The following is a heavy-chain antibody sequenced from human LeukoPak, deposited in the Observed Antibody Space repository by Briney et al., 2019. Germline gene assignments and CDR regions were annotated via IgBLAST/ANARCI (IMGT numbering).Heavy chain of an antibody. J-gene: IGHJ4*02. CDR2: ISPNRGGT. CDR1: GYTFTGYY. Sequence: ASVKVSCKASGYTFTGYYVHWVRQAPGQGLEWMGWISPNRGGTNYAPKLQGRVAMASDTSINTAYMELSRLTSDDTAGYYCARVVLVGGCHKFDYWGQGTLVTVSS. CDR3: ARVVLVGGCHKFDY. D-gene: IGHD2-8*01. V-gene: IGHV1-2*02.